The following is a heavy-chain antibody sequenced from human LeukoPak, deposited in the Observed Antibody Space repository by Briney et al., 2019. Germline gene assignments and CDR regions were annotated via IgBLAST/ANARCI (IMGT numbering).Heavy chain of an antibody. V-gene: IGHV1-69*05. Sequence: ASVKVSCKASGGTFSSYAISWVRQAPGQGLEWMGGIIPIFGTANYAQKFQGRVTITTDESTSTAYMELSSLRSEDTAVHYCARSSGWLAGFDYWGQGTLVTVSS. CDR3: ARSSGWLAGFDY. D-gene: IGHD6-19*01. CDR2: IIPIFGTA. CDR1: GGTFSSYA. J-gene: IGHJ4*02.